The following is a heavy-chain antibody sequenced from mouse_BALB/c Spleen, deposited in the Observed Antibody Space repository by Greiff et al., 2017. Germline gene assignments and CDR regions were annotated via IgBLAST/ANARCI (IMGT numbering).Heavy chain of an antibody. CDR1: GFSLTSYG. CDR3: ARHSPPGKGYAMDY. D-gene: IGHD4-1*01. Sequence: QVQLQQSGPDLVAPSQSLSITCTVSGFSLTSYGVHWVRQPPGKGLEWLVVIWSDGSTTYNSALKSRLSISKDNSKSQVFLKMNSLQTDDTAMYYCARHSPPGKGYAMDYWGQGTSVTVSS. J-gene: IGHJ4*01. CDR2: IWSDGST. V-gene: IGHV2-6-2*01.